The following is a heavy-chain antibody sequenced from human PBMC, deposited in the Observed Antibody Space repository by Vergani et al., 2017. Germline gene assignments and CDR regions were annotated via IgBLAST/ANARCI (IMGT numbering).Heavy chain of an antibody. CDR3: AGESGYSSSFDY. J-gene: IGHJ4*02. CDR1: GYTFTSYY. V-gene: IGHV1-46*01. CDR2: INPSGGST. Sequence: QVQLVQSGAEVKKPGASVKVSCKASGYTFTSYYMHWVRQAPGQGLEWMGIINPSGGSTSYAQKFQGGVTMTRDTSTSSVYMELSSLGSDDTAVYYCAGESGYSSSFDYWGQGTLVIVSS. D-gene: IGHD6-13*01.